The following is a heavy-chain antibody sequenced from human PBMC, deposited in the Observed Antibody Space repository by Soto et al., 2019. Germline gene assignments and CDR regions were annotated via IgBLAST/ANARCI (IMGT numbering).Heavy chain of an antibody. CDR2: ISGSGGST. V-gene: IGHV3-23*01. CDR1: GFTFSSYA. Sequence: GGSLRLSCAASGFTFSSYAMSWVRQAPGKGLECVSAISGSGGSTYYADSVKGRFTISRDSSKNTLYLQMNSLRAEDTAVYYCAKDLRTYCSSTSCYLSWFDPWGQGTLLTVSS. D-gene: IGHD2-2*01. CDR3: AKDLRTYCSSTSCYLSWFDP. J-gene: IGHJ5*02.